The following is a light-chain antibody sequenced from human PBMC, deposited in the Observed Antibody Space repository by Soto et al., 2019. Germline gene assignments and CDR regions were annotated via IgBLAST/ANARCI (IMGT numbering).Light chain of an antibody. Sequence: EIVLTQSPGTLSLSPGQRATLSCRASQSIRSNSLAWYQQRPGQAPRLLIYGASSRATGIPDRFSGGGSGIDFSLTISRLETEDFSVYYCQQYGSSPLTFGGGTKVEIK. CDR2: GAS. CDR3: QQYGSSPLT. CDR1: QSIRSNS. V-gene: IGKV3-20*01. J-gene: IGKJ4*01.